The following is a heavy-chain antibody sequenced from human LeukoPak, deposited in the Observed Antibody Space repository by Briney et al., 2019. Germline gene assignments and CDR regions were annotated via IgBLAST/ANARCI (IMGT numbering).Heavy chain of an antibody. CDR3: AGWGGGVNH. CDR2: ISPDGSAR. V-gene: IGHV3-7*01. CDR1: GFAFATYW. Sequence: GGSLRLSCSASGFAFATYWINWVRQAPGKGLEWVANISPDGSARYVDAVRGRFTTSRDNPKNSLSMEMNSLRAEDTAVYYCAGWGGGVNHWGQGTLVTVSS. J-gene: IGHJ4*02. D-gene: IGHD3-16*01.